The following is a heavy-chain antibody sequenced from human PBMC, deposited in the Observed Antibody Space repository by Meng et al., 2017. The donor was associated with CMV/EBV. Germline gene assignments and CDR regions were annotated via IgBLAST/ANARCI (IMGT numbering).Heavy chain of an antibody. V-gene: IGHV4-34*01. CDR3: ARGVGGWFDP. Sequence: QVTVQQWGAGLLKPSETLSLTFAVYGGSFSGYYWSWIRQPPGKGLEWIGEINHSGSTNYNPSLKSRVTISVDTSKNQFSLKLSSVTAADTAVYYCARGVGGWFDPWGQGTLVTVSS. CDR1: GGSFSGYY. CDR2: INHSGST. D-gene: IGHD1-26*01. J-gene: IGHJ5*02.